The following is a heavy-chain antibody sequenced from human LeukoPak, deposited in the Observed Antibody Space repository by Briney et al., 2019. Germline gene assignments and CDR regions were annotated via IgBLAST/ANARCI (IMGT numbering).Heavy chain of an antibody. Sequence: ASVKVSCKASGYTFTSYGISWVRQAPGQGLEWMGWISAYNGNTNYAQKLQGRVTMTTDTSTSTAYMELRSLRSDDTAVYYCARTKHETLTGYSTPYYYYGMDVWGQGTTVTVSS. CDR3: ARTKHETLTGYSTPYYYYGMDV. CDR2: ISAYNGNT. CDR1: GYTFTSYG. V-gene: IGHV1-18*01. D-gene: IGHD3-9*01. J-gene: IGHJ6*02.